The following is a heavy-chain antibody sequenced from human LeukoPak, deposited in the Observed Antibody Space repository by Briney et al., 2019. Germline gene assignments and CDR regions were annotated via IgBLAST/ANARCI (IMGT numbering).Heavy chain of an antibody. D-gene: IGHD1-26*01. CDR1: GFTFSSYS. CDR3: ARQGWELLTYYYYYMDV. J-gene: IGHJ6*03. V-gene: IGHV3-48*01. Sequence: PGGSLRLSCAASGFTFSSYSMNWVRQAPGKGLEWVSYISSSSSTIYYADSVKGRFTISRDNAKNSLYLQMNSLRAEDTAVYYCARQGWELLTYYYYYMDVWGKGTTVTVSS. CDR2: ISSSSSTI.